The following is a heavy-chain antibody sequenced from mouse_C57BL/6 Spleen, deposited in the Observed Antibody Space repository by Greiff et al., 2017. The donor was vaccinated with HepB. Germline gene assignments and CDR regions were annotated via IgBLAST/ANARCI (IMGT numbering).Heavy chain of an antibody. CDR3: ARVKTKLGDFDY. D-gene: IGHD4-1*01. CDR2: ISDGGSYT. Sequence: EVQLQQSGGGLVKPGGSLKLSCAASGFTFSSYAMSWVRQTPEKRLEWVATISDGGSYTYYPDNVKGRFTISRDNAKNNLYLQMSHLKSEDTAMYYCARVKTKLGDFDYWGQGTTLTVSS. J-gene: IGHJ2*01. V-gene: IGHV5-4*01. CDR1: GFTFSSYA.